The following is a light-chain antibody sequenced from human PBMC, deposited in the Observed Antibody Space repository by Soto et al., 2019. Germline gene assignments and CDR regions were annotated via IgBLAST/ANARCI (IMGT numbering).Light chain of an antibody. V-gene: IGLV1-36*01. Sequence: QSALTQPPSVSAGPGQRVTISCSGSTSNIGKNTVNWYQQLPGEAPKLFIYYDDLLASGVSDRFSGSKSGTSASLAISGLQSEDEADYYCAAWDDSLSGRVFGGGTKLTVL. CDR3: AAWDDSLSGRV. CDR2: YDD. J-gene: IGLJ3*02. CDR1: TSNIGKNT.